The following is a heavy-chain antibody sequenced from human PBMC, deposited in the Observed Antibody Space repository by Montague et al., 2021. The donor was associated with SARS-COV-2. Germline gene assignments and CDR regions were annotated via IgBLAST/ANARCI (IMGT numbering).Heavy chain of an antibody. J-gene: IGHJ4*02. V-gene: IGHV4-4*02. CDR3: ARGPDSSGYYNDFDY. Sequence: SETLSLTCAVSGGSISSSHWFTWVRQPPGKGLEWIGDIYDSETINYNPSRKRRVTISVDRTKNQFSLKLSSVTAADTAVYYCARGPDSSGYYNDFDYWGQGTLVTVSS. D-gene: IGHD3-22*01. CDR1: GGSISSSHW. CDR2: IYDSETI.